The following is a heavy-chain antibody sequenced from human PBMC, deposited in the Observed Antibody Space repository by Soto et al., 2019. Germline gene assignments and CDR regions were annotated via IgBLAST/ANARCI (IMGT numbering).Heavy chain of an antibody. Sequence: GGSPGLSCTTSGVSFGDYAMSWFRQAPGKGLEWIGYIRSNTYGGTTEYAASVKGRFTISRDDSKRVAHLQMNSLETEDTAVYFCARKKYLDYWGQGT. CDR2: IRSNTYGGTT. D-gene: IGHD6-6*01. J-gene: IGHJ4*02. CDR3: ARKKYLDY. V-gene: IGHV3-49*03. CDR1: GVSFGDYA.